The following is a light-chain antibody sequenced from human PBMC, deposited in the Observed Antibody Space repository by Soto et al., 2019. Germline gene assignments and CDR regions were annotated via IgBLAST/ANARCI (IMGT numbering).Light chain of an antibody. J-gene: IGKJ1*01. CDR1: QSISSY. CDR3: QQSYSTLWT. Sequence: DIQMTQSPYSLSSSVGDRVTITCRASQSISSYLNLYQQKPGKAPKLLIYAASSLQSGVPSRFSGSGSGTDFTLTISSLQPEDFATYYCQQSYSTLWTFGQGTKVDIK. CDR2: AAS. V-gene: IGKV1-39*01.